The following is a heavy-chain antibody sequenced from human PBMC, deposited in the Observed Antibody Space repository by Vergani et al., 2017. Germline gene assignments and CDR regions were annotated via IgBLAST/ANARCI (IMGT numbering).Heavy chain of an antibody. CDR3: ARRSMVWGVIRPPYYYYGIDV. CDR2: ISPIFGTA. Sequence: QVQLVQSGAEVKKPGSSVKVSCKASGGTFSSYAISWVRQAPGQGLEWMGGISPIFGTANYAQKFQGRVTITADESTSTAYMELSSLRSEDTAVYYCARRSMVWGVIRPPYYYYGIDVWGQGTTVTVSS. D-gene: IGHD3-10*01. CDR1: GGTFSSYA. J-gene: IGHJ6*01. V-gene: IGHV1-69*12.